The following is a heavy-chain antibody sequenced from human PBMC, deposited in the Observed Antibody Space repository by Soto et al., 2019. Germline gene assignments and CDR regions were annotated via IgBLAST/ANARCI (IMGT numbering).Heavy chain of an antibody. CDR2: IYYSGST. CDR3: ARHYWSSTSRYVTDYMDV. J-gene: IGHJ6*03. Sequence: SETLSLTCTVSGGSISSYYWSWIRQPPGKGLEWIGYIYYSGSTNYNPSLKSRVTISVDTSKNQFSLKLSSVTAADTAVYYCARHYWSSTSRYVTDYMDVWGKATTVTVSS. CDR1: GGSISSYY. D-gene: IGHD2-2*01. V-gene: IGHV4-59*08.